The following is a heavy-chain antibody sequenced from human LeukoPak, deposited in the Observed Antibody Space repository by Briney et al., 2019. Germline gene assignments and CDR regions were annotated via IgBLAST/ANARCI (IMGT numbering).Heavy chain of an antibody. J-gene: IGHJ4*02. CDR2: IIPIFGTT. Sequence: ASVKVSCKASGYTFTGYYMHWVRQAPGQGLEWMGGIIPIFGTTNYAQKFRGRVTITADESTTTAYMELSSLRSEDTAVYYCAKGEDYWGQGTLVTVSS. CDR3: AKGEDY. V-gene: IGHV1-69*13. CDR1: GYTFTGYY.